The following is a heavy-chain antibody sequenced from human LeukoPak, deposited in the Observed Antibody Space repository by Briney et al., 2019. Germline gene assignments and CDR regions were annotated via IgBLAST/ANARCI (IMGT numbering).Heavy chain of an antibody. CDR2: IYSGGST. CDR3: TARVTVLN. D-gene: IGHD2-21*02. CDR1: GFTVSSNY. Sequence: PGGSLRLSCEGSGFTVSSNYMSWVRQAPGKGLEWVSVIYSGGSTYYAGSVKGRFTISKDNSKNTLYLQMNSLRAEDTAVYYCTARVTVLNWGQGTQVTVSS. J-gene: IGHJ4*02. V-gene: IGHV3-53*01.